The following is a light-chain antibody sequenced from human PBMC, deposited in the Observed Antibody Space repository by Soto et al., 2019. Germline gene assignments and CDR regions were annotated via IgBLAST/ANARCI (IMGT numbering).Light chain of an antibody. V-gene: IGKV1-5*01. Sequence: DVQMTQSPSTLSASVGERVTITCRASQSIRSWLAWYQQKPGKAPKLLIYAASSLQSGVPSRFSGSGSGTDFTLTISGLQPEDLATYYCQSYNTARPTFGQGTRLEIK. CDR1: QSIRSW. CDR3: QSYNTARPT. J-gene: IGKJ5*01. CDR2: AAS.